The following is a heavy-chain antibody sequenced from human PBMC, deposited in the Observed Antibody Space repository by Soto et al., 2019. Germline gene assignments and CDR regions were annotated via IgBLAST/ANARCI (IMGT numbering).Heavy chain of an antibody. J-gene: IGHJ4*02. V-gene: IGHV1-69*02. CDR1: GGTFSSYT. CDR3: ARAVPVDRYYFDY. CDR2: IIPILGIA. D-gene: IGHD1-1*01. Sequence: SVKVSCKASGGTFSSYTISWVRQAPGQGLEWMGRIIPILGIANYAQKFQGRVTITADKSTSTAYMELSSLRSEDTAVYYCARAVPVDRYYFDYWGQGTLVTVSS.